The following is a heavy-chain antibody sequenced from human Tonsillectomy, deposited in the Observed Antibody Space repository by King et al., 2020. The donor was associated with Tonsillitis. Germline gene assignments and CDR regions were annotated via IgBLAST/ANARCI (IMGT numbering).Heavy chain of an antibody. CDR3: ARAKEHDGIAPLGY. D-gene: IGHD6-6*01. CDR2: IIPIFGTA. V-gene: IGHV1-69*01. J-gene: IGHJ4*02. CDR1: GGTFSSYA. Sequence: VQLVESGAEVKKPGSSVKVSCKASGGTFSSYAISWVRQAPGQGLEWMGGIIPIFGTANYAQKFQGRVTITADESTSPAYMELRSLSSEDTAVYYRARAKEHDGIAPLGYWGQGTLVTVSS.